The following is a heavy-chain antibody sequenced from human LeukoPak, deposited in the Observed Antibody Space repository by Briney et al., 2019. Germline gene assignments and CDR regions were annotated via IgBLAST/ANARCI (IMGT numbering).Heavy chain of an antibody. J-gene: IGHJ4*02. CDR3: ARRYCTGGSCHRDY. CDR1: GYSFTSNW. CDR2: IDPSNSYT. Sequence: GEALKISCKGSGYSFTSNWITWVGQMPGKGGEGMGRIDPSNSYTKYSPSFQGHVTISADKSISTAYLQWNSLKASDTAMYYCARRYCTGGSCHRDYWGQGTLVTVSS. V-gene: IGHV5-10-1*01. D-gene: IGHD2-15*01.